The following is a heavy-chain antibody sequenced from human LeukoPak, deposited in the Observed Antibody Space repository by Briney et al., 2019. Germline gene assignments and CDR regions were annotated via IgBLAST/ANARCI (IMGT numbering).Heavy chain of an antibody. Sequence: SETLSLTCAVYGGSFSGYYWSWIRQPPGKGLEWIGEINHSGSTNYNPSLKSRVTISVDTSKNQFSLKLSSVTAADTAVYYCARGYCSSTSCYKARLPYFDYWGQGTLVTVSS. CDR2: INHSGST. D-gene: IGHD2-2*02. J-gene: IGHJ4*02. CDR1: GGSFSGYY. V-gene: IGHV4-34*01. CDR3: ARGYCSSTSCYKARLPYFDY.